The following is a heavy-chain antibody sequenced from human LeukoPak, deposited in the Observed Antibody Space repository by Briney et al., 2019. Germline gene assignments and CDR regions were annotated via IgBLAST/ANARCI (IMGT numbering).Heavy chain of an antibody. CDR1: GFTFSSYS. CDR2: ISTSSSSI. D-gene: IGHD2-2*01. CDR3: AREISGDIVVVPAAKLTQKYSYYYMDV. Sequence: PGGSLRLSCAASGFTFSSYSMNWVRQAPGKGLEWVSYISTSSSSIYYADSVKGRFTISRENAKNSLYLQMNSLRAEDTAVYYCAREISGDIVVVPAAKLTQKYSYYYMDVWGKGTTVTVSS. V-gene: IGHV3-48*01. J-gene: IGHJ6*03.